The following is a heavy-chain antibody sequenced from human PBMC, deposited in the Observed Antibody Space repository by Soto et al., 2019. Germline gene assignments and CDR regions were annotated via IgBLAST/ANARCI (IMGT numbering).Heavy chain of an antibody. D-gene: IGHD6-6*01. CDR2: ISPGNGNT. CDR1: GYSFTGYT. J-gene: IGHJ4*02. Sequence: ASVKVSCKTSGYSFTGYTMHWVRQAPGQRLEWMGWISPGNGNTQYSQNFQGRVTITSDTSASTAYMELSSLRSEDTALYYCARNVRASARPDYWGQGTLVTVSS. V-gene: IGHV1-3*01. CDR3: ARNVRASARPDY.